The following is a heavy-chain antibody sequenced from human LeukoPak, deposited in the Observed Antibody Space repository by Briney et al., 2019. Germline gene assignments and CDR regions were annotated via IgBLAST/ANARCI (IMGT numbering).Heavy chain of an antibody. CDR1: GRSISSSGYD. V-gene: IGHV4-39*01. CDR3: ARQHKYDFWSGHYGMDV. D-gene: IGHD3-3*01. CDR2: LYYSGRA. J-gene: IGHJ6*02. Sequence: SETWSLPVTVFGRSISSSGYDWCCIRQPPGKGLGWIGSLYYSGRAYYNPSHKSRVTLSVDTSDNPFSVKLSSVTAADTAVYYCARQHKYDFWSGHYGMDVWGQGTTVTVSS.